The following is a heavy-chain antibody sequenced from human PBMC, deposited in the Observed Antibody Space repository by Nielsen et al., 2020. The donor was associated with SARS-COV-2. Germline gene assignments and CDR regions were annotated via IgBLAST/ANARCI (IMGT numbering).Heavy chain of an antibody. CDR2: ISHGDSDT. J-gene: IGHJ4*02. CDR3: ARQGRFCSRTTCLRNYFDS. Sequence: GESLKISCKASGYSFTNYWIGWVRQMPGKGLEWMGVISHGDSDTRYSPTFQGQVTISADQSITTAYLQWSSLKASDTAIYYCARQGRFCSRTTCLRNYFDSWGQGTLVTVSS. V-gene: IGHV5-51*01. CDR1: GYSFTNYW. D-gene: IGHD2-2*01.